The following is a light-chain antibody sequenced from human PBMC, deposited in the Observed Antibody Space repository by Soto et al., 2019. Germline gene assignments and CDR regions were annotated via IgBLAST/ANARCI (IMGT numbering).Light chain of an antibody. Sequence: EIVLTQSPATLSVSPGERATLPCRASQSVSSNLAWSQQKPGQAPRLLIYGASTRATGIPARFSGSGSGTDFTLTISRLEPEDFAVYYCQQYGSSPITVGQGTRREIK. J-gene: IGKJ5*01. V-gene: IGKV3-20*01. CDR1: QSVSSN. CDR3: QQYGSSPIT. CDR2: GAS.